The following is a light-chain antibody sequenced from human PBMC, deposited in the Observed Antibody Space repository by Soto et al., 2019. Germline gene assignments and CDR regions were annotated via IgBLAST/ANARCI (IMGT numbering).Light chain of an antibody. CDR3: QQYDNLPSFT. CDR2: DAS. CDR1: QDISNY. V-gene: IGKV1-33*01. J-gene: IGKJ3*01. Sequence: DIQMTQSPSSLSASVGDRVTITCQASQDISNYLNWYQQKPGKAPKLLIYDASNLETGVPSRFSGSGSGTDFTFTSSSLQPEDIATYYCQQYDNLPSFTFGPGTKVDIK.